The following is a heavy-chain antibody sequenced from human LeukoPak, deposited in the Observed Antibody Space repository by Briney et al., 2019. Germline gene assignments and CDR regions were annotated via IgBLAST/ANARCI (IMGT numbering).Heavy chain of an antibody. V-gene: IGHV1-18*01. CDR1: GYTFTSYG. Sequence: ASVKVSCKASGYTFTSYGISWVRQAPGQGLEWMGWISAYNGNTNYAQNLQGRVTITTDTSTSTAYMELRGLRSDDTAVYYCARGLARKGGIAAVWVWFDPWGQGTLVTVSS. CDR2: ISAYNGNT. D-gene: IGHD6-13*01. J-gene: IGHJ5*02. CDR3: ARGLARKGGIAAVWVWFDP.